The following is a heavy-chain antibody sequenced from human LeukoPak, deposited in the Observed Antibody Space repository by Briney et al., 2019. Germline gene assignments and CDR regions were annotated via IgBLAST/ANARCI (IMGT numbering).Heavy chain of an antibody. CDR3: AREGILGPRYPDAFDI. CDR1: GFTFSSYS. D-gene: IGHD1-26*01. J-gene: IGHJ3*02. V-gene: IGHV3-21*01. CDR2: ISSSSSYI. Sequence: GGSLRLSCAASGFTFSSYSMNWVRQAPGKGLEWVSSISSSSSYIYYADSVKGRFTISRDNAKNSLYLQMNSLRAEDTAVYYCAREGILGPRYPDAFDIWGQGTMVTVSS.